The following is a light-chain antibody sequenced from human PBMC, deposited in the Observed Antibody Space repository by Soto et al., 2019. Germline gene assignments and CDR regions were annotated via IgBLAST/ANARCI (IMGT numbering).Light chain of an antibody. CDR2: KAS. CDR1: QSISSW. Sequence: DIQMTQSPSTLSASVGDRVHITWRASQSISSWLAWYQQKPGKAPKLLIYKASSLESGVPSRFSGSGSGTEFTLTISSLQPDDFATYYCQQYNSYSRAFGGGTKVDIK. V-gene: IGKV1-5*03. J-gene: IGKJ4*01. CDR3: QQYNSYSRA.